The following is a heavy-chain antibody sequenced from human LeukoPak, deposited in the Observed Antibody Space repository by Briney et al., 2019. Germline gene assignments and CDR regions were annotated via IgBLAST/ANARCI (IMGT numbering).Heavy chain of an antibody. V-gene: IGHV4-34*01. CDR2: INHSGST. D-gene: IGHD3-16*02. J-gene: IGHJ6*03. CDR3: ARRRYDYVWGSYPSGDYYYYMDV. CDR1: GGSFSGDY. Sequence: SETLSLTCAVYGGSFSGDYWSWIRQPPGKGLEWIGEINHSGSTKYNPSLKSRVTISVDTSKNQFSLKLSSVTAADTAVYYCARRRYDYVWGSYPSGDYYYYMDVWGKGTTVTISS.